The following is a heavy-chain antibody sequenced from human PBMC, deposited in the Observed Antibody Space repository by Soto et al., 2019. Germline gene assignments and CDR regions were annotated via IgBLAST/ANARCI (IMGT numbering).Heavy chain of an antibody. CDR1: GFTFSSSG. CDR3: ARGRSLYSSGFDS. Sequence: QPGGSLRLSCATSGFTFSSSGMSWVRQAPGKGLEWVAVISDSRSKKYYGDSVKGRFTISRDNAKNTLDLQMNGLRPEDTAVYYCARGRSLYSSGFDSWGQGTLVTVSS. V-gene: IGHV3-30*03. J-gene: IGHJ4*02. CDR2: ISDSRSKK. D-gene: IGHD6-19*01.